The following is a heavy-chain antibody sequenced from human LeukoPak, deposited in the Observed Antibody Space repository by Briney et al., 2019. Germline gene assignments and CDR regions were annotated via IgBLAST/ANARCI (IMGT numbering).Heavy chain of an antibody. CDR3: ANQYSGSSQLDN. V-gene: IGHV4-39*07. J-gene: IGHJ4*02. D-gene: IGHD1-26*01. Sequence: SETLSLTCTVSGGSISRNTYYWVWIRQPPGKGLQWIGSIYHRGFTFYSASLRSRVAISIDTSKSQFSLRLTSVTAADTAIYYCANQYSGSSQLDNWGQGALVTVS. CDR2: IYHRGFT. CDR1: GGSISRNTYY.